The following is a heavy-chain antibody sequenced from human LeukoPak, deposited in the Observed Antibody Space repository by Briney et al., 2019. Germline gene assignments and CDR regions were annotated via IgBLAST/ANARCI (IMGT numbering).Heavy chain of an antibody. CDR3: ARAESRGRRAPCGY. V-gene: IGHV1-8*01. J-gene: IGHJ4*02. CDR1: GYTFTSYD. Sequence: GASVKVSCKASGYTFTSYDINWVRQATGQGLEWMGWMNPNSGNTGYAQKFQGRVTMTRNTSISTAYMELSSLRAEDTAVYYCARAESRGRRAPCGYWGQGTLVTVSS. CDR2: MNPNSGNT. D-gene: IGHD1-26*01.